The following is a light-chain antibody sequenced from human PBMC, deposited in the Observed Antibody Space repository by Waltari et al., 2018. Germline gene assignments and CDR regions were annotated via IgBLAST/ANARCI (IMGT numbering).Light chain of an antibody. CDR2: EVS. J-gene: IGLJ1*01. CDR1: SSDFGGYNY. Sequence: QSALTQPASVSGSPGQSITLSCTGTSSDFGGYNYVSWYQQHPGKAPKLMIYEVSNRPSGVSNRFSGSKSGNTASLTISGLQAEDEADYYCSSYTSSSTNYVFGTGTKVTVL. CDR3: SSYTSSSTNYV. V-gene: IGLV2-14*01.